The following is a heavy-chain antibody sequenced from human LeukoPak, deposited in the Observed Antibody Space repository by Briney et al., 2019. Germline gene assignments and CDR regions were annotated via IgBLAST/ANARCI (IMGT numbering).Heavy chain of an antibody. J-gene: IGHJ3*02. CDR3: ARQLRGVIVVVITAMDHPFDI. Sequence: GGSLRLSCAASELTFSRYLMRWVRQAPGKGLEWVANINQDGSEKYYVDSVQGRFTISRDNAKNSLYLQMNSLRAEDTAVYYCARQLRGVIVVVITAMDHPFDIWGQGTMVTVSS. CDR2: INQDGSEK. CDR1: ELTFSRYL. D-gene: IGHD3-22*01. V-gene: IGHV3-7*01.